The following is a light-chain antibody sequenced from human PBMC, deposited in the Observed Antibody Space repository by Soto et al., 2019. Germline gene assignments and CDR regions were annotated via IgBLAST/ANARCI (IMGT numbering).Light chain of an antibody. V-gene: IGKV1-5*01. Sequence: DIQMTQSPSTLSGSVGDRVTITCRASQTISSWLALYQQKPGKAPKLLIYDASSLESGVPSRFCGSGSGTEFTLTISSLQPDDFANYYCQQYNSYWTFGQGTKVDIK. CDR1: QTISSW. CDR2: DAS. CDR3: QQYNSYWT. J-gene: IGKJ1*01.